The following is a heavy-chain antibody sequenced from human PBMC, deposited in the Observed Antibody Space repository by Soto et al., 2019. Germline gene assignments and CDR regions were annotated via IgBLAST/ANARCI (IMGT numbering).Heavy chain of an antibody. Sequence: GGSLRLSCAASGFTISTNYMTWVRQAPGMGLEWVSVIYSAVSTFYADSVKGRFTISRHSSKNTLYLQMNSLRPEDTAVYYCASSGIAVAGMAFDYWGQGTLVTVSS. CDR1: GFTISTNY. CDR3: ASSGIAVAGMAFDY. D-gene: IGHD6-19*01. V-gene: IGHV3-53*04. J-gene: IGHJ4*02. CDR2: IYSAVST.